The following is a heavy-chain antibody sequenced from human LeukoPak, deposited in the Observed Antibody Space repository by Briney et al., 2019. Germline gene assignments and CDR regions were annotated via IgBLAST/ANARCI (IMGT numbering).Heavy chain of an antibody. J-gene: IGHJ5*02. CDR1: GDNLSSNSAA. D-gene: IGHD3-10*01. V-gene: IGHV6-1*01. CDR2: TYYRSKWYN. CDR3: ATGTGWFDP. Sequence: SQTLSLTCAISGDNLSSNSAAWNWIRQSPSRGLEWLGMTYYRSKWYNDYAPSVKSRITINADTSKNQFSLHLNSVTPEDTAVYYCATGTGWFDPWGQGTLVTVSS.